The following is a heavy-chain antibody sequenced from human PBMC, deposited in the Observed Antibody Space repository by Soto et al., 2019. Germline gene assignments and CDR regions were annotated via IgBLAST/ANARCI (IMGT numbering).Heavy chain of an antibody. CDR1: GGSGCFSGYY. V-gene: IGHV4-34*01. CDR2: INHIGRT. J-gene: IGHJ2*01. D-gene: IGHD4-17*01. Sequence: SETLSLTCVIDGGSGCFSGYYSSWIRQPPGKGLEWIGEINHIGRTNYNPSLKSRVSISVDTSKNQFSLKLSSVTAADTAVYYCARASVTTNWYFDLWGRGTLVTVSS. CDR3: ARASVTTNWYFDL.